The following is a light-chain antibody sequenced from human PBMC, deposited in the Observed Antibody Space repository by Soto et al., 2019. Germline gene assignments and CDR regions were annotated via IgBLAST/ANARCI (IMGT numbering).Light chain of an antibody. CDR3: QQDSGYPYT. CDR1: QSISSW. J-gene: IGKJ2*01. V-gene: IGKV1-5*03. CDR2: KAS. Sequence: DIQMTQSPSTLSASVGDRVTITCRASQSISSWLAWYQQKPGKAPKFLIYKASSLESGVPSRFIVSGSEIEFILTISSLLPYECAPYYCQQDSGYPYTFGQGTKREIK.